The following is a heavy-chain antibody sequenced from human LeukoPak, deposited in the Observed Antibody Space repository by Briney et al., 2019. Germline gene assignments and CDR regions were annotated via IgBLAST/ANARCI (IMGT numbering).Heavy chain of an antibody. CDR3: TAEKNGSPHY. CDR1: RGSISSSSYY. CDR2: IYYTGST. V-gene: IGHV4-39*07. Sequence: SETLSLTCTVSRGSISSSSYYWSWVRQPPGKGLEWIASIYYTGSTYYNPSLKSRVTISLDMSKNEFFLTMSSVTAADTAVYFCTAEKNGSPHYWGQGTQVTASS. J-gene: IGHJ4*02. D-gene: IGHD2-8*01.